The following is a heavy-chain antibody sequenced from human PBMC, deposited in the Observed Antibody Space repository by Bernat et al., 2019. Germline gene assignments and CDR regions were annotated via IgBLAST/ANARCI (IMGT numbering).Heavy chain of an antibody. Sequence: EVQLVESGGGLVQPGGSLRLSCAASGFTFSSYWMHWVRQAPGKGLVWVSRINSDGSSTSYADSVKGRFTISRDNAKNTLYLQVNSLRAEDTAVYYCAKDYYDSSGYYALYYYYYGMDVWGQGTTVTVSS. CDR2: INSDGSST. CDR3: AKDYYDSSGYYALYYYYYGMDV. CDR1: GFTFSSYW. D-gene: IGHD3-22*01. J-gene: IGHJ6*02. V-gene: IGHV3-74*01.